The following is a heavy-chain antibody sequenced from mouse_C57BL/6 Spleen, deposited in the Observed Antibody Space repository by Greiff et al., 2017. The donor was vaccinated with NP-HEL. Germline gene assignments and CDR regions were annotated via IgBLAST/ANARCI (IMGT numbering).Heavy chain of an antibody. CDR3: ARGGDDYDYAMDY. Sequence: QVQLQQPGAELVMPGASVTLSCKASGYTFTSYWMHWVKQRPGQGLEWIGEIDPSDSYTNYNQKFKGKSTLTVDKSSSTAYMQLSSLTSEDSAVYYCARGGDDYDYAMDYWGQGTSVTVSS. J-gene: IGHJ4*01. CDR1: GYTFTSYW. D-gene: IGHD2-4*01. V-gene: IGHV1-69*01. CDR2: IDPSDSYT.